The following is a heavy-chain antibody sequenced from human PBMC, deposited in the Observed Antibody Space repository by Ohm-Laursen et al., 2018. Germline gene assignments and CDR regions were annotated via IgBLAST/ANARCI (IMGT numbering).Heavy chain of an antibody. Sequence: GSLRLSCAASGFTFSSYWMSWVRQAPGKGLEWVSLIYAGGSTHYADSVKGRFTISRDNAKNSLYLQMNTLRAEDTAIYYCARDAPRIPYFPDYWGQGTLVTVSS. V-gene: IGHV3-66*01. D-gene: IGHD2-21*01. CDR1: GFTFSSYW. J-gene: IGHJ4*02. CDR3: ARDAPRIPYFPDY. CDR2: IYAGGST.